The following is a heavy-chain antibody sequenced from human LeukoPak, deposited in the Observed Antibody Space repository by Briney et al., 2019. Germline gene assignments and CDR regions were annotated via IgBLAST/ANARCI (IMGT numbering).Heavy chain of an antibody. D-gene: IGHD1-26*01. Sequence: GGTLRLSCAASGFTFSSYGMSWVRQAPGKGLEWVSAISSSGSTIYYADSVKGRFTISRDNAKNSLYLQMNSLRAEDTAVYYCARQRIVGATPLGYWGQGTLVTVSS. CDR3: ARQRIVGATPLGY. V-gene: IGHV3-48*04. J-gene: IGHJ4*02. CDR1: GFTFSSYG. CDR2: ISSSGSTI.